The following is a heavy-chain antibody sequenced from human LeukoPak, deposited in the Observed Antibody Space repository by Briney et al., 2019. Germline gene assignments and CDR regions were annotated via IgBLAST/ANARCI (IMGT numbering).Heavy chain of an antibody. Sequence: ASVKVSCKVSGYTLTELSMHWVRQAPGKGLEWMGGFDPEDGETIYAQKFQGRVTMTEDTSTDTAYMELSSLRSEDTAVYYCATEILLPYYYGSGSYGYWGQGTLVTVSS. CDR3: ATEILLPYYYGSGSYGY. J-gene: IGHJ4*02. CDR2: FDPEDGET. CDR1: GYTLTELS. V-gene: IGHV1-24*01. D-gene: IGHD3-10*01.